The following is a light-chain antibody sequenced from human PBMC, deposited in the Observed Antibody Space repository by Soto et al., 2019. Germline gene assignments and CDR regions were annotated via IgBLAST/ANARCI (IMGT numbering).Light chain of an antibody. CDR2: EVS. Sequence: QAVLTQPASVSVSPGPSITISCTGTSSDVGGYNLVSWYPQHPSKAPKLMIYEVSKRPSGVSNRFSGSKSVNTASLTISGLQAEDEADYYCCSYAGSSTYVFGTGTKVTVL. J-gene: IGLJ1*01. CDR3: CSYAGSSTYV. CDR1: SSDVGGYNL. V-gene: IGLV2-23*02.